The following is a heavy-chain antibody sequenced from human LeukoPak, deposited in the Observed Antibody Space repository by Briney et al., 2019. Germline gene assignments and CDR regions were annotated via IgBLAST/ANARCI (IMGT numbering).Heavy chain of an antibody. J-gene: IGHJ4*02. CDR2: ISSSSSYI. CDR3: ARAKIRLSYCSSTSCYPGY. Sequence: GGSLRLSCAASGFTFSSYSMNWVRQAPGKGLEWVSSISSSSSYIYYADSVKGRFTISRDNAKNSLYLQVNSLRAEDTAVYYCARAKIRLSYCSSTSCYPGYWGQGTLVTVSS. V-gene: IGHV3-21*01. CDR1: GFTFSSYS. D-gene: IGHD2-2*01.